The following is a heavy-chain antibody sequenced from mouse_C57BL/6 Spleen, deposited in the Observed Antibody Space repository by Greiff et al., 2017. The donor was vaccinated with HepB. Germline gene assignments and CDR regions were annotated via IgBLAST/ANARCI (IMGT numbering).Heavy chain of an antibody. CDR3: ARGRYYSNYVRDAMDY. V-gene: IGHV1-58*01. J-gene: IGHJ4*01. CDR2: IYIGNGYT. CDR1: GYTFTSYG. Sequence: EVQLQQSGAELVRPGSSVKMSCKTSGYTFTSYGINWVKQRPGQGLEWIGYIYIGNGYTEYNEKFKGKATLTSDTSSSTAYMQLRSLTSEDSAIYFCARGRYYSNYVRDAMDYWGQGTSVTVSS. D-gene: IGHD2-5*01.